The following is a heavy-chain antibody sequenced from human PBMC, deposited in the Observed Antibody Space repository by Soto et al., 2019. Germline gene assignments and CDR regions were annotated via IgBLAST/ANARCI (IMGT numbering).Heavy chain of an antibody. Sequence: WGSLRLSCAASGFTFINYGIHCCRHSPCKWREWLAFISHDGSNTYYADSVKGRFTISRDNSKNTLYLQMNSLRAEDTAVFYCAKEPKIQLWLHYFDYWGQGTLVTVSS. D-gene: IGHD5-18*01. CDR1: GFTFINYG. V-gene: IGHV3-30*18. J-gene: IGHJ4*02. CDR3: AKEPKIQLWLHYFDY. CDR2: ISHDGSNT.